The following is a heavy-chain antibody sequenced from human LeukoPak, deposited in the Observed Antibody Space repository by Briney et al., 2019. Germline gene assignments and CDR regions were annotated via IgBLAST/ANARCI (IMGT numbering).Heavy chain of an antibody. D-gene: IGHD4-23*01. CDR2: INTYGSST. CDR3: YGGNAEQ. Sequence: GESLRLSCAASGFTFSSYWMHWVRQAPGKGLVWVSGINTYGSSTNYADSVKGRFTISRDNAKNTLYLQMNSLRVEDMAVYYCYGGNAEQWGQGTLVTVSS. J-gene: IGHJ1*01. V-gene: IGHV3-74*01. CDR1: GFTFSSYW.